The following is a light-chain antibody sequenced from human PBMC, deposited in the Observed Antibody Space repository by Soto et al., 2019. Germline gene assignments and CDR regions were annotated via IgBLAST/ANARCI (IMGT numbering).Light chain of an antibody. CDR2: GAS. CDR1: HNLSSS. CDR3: QQYNIWPHT. Sequence: TLTTATLSVSPGERATLSCMASHNLSSSLAWYQQKPGQAPSLLIYGASTRATGIPARFSGSGSGTEFTLTISSLQSEDFAVYFCQQYNIWPHTFGEGTKVDIK. V-gene: IGKV3-15*01. J-gene: IGKJ4*02.